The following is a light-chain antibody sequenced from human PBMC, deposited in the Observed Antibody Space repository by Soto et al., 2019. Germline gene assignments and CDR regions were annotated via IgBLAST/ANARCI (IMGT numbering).Light chain of an antibody. CDR2: GVT. V-gene: IGLV2-14*01. CDR3: SSFASTRTVV. Sequence: QSALTQPASVSGSPGESITISCSGTISDVGSYEYVSWYRQHPGNAPQLIIYGVTYRPSGVSSRFSGSKSGNTASLIISGLQPEDEADYYCSSFASTRTVVFGGGTKLTVL. CDR1: ISDVGSYEY. J-gene: IGLJ3*02.